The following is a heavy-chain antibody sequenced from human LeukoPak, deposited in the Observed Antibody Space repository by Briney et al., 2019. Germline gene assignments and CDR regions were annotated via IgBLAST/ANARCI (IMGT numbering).Heavy chain of an antibody. CDR3: TRIIKSGSFDY. J-gene: IGHJ4*02. CDR1: GFTFNNAW. D-gene: IGHD1-26*01. CDR2: IKSKTEGGTT. V-gene: IGHV3-15*01. Sequence: GGSLRLSCAASGFTFNNAWMSWVRQAPGKGLEWVGRIKSKTEGGTTDYAAPVIGRFTISRDDSKNTLYLQMNSLKIEDTAVYYCTRIIKSGSFDYWGQGVLVTVSS.